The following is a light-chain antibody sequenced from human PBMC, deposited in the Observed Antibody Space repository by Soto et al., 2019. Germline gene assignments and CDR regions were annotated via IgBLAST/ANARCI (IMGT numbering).Light chain of an antibody. CDR3: HHYGTSPPYT. Sequence: EIVLTQSPVTLSLSPGERATVSCRASQTVSSNDLAWYQQKPGQAPRLLLYGASTRATGIPDRFSGSGSGTDFTLSISRLEPEDFAVYYCHHYGTSPPYTFGQGTK. CDR1: QTVSSND. CDR2: GAS. V-gene: IGKV3-20*01. J-gene: IGKJ2*01.